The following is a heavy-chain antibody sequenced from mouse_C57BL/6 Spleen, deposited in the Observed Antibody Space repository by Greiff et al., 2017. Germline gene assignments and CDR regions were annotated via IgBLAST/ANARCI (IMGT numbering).Heavy chain of an antibody. CDR2: INPNNGGT. J-gene: IGHJ3*01. Sequence: VQLQQSGPELVKPGASVKIPCKASGYTFTDYNMDWVKQSHGKSLEWIGDINPNNGGTIYNQKFKGKATLTVDKSSSTAYMELRSLTSEDTAVYYCARLERLRGFAYWGQGTLVTVSA. V-gene: IGHV1-18*01. CDR1: GYTFTDYN. CDR3: ARLERLRGFAY. D-gene: IGHD2-4*01.